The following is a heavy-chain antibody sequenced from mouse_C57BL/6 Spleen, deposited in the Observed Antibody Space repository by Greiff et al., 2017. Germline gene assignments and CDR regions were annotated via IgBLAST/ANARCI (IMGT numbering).Heavy chain of an antibody. CDR2: IYPGDGDT. J-gene: IGHJ3*01. Sequence: QVQLQQSGAELVKPGASVKISCKASGYAFSSYWMNWVKQRPGKGLEWIGQIYPGDGDTNYNGKFKGKATRTPDKSSSTAYMQLRSLTSDDSAVYFCATYSPGGFAYWGQGTLVTVSA. D-gene: IGHD1-1*01. CDR1: GYAFSSYW. V-gene: IGHV1-80*01. CDR3: ATYSPGGFAY.